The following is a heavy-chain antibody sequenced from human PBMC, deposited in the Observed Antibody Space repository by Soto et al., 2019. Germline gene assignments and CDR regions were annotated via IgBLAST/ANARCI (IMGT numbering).Heavy chain of an antibody. CDR1: GFTFSSYG. J-gene: IGHJ4*02. D-gene: IGHD3-22*01. CDR3: AKAEDVDSSNPNFDY. Sequence: PGGSLRLSCAASGFTFSSYGMHWVRQAPGKGLEWVAVISYDGSNKYYADSVKGRFTISRDNSKNTLYLQMNSLRAEDTAVYYCAKAEDVDSSNPNFDYWGQGTLVTVSS. V-gene: IGHV3-30*18. CDR2: ISYDGSNK.